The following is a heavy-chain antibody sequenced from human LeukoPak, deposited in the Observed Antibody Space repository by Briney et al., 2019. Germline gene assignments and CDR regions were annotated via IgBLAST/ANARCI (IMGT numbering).Heavy chain of an antibody. V-gene: IGHV1-69*04. CDR1: GGTFSDYA. J-gene: IGHJ4*02. Sequence: VASVKVSCKPSGGTFSDYAFSWVRQAPRQGLEWVARIIPILGITNSALTFRRRVTINADNSTSTAYMELSSLTSEDTDVYYCARSYYGSGSYYYYFDYWAQGTLVTVSS. CDR2: IIPILGIT. CDR3: ARSYYGSGSYYYYFDY. D-gene: IGHD3-10*01.